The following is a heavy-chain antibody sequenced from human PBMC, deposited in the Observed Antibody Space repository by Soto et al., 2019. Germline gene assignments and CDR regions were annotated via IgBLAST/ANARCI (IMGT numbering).Heavy chain of an antibody. J-gene: IGHJ5*02. CDR1: SGSISSSNW. Sequence: SETLSLTCAVSSGSISSSNWWSSGRQPPGKGLWWGGEIYHSRSTNYNPSIKRLATTSVNTYKNQFSKQLSSVTAAATAVYYGGRYTFPDSRRWYGGQQNWFDPWGQGTLVTVSS. CDR3: GRYTFPDSRRWYGGQQNWFDP. CDR2: IYHSRST. V-gene: IGHV4-4*02. D-gene: IGHD6-13*01.